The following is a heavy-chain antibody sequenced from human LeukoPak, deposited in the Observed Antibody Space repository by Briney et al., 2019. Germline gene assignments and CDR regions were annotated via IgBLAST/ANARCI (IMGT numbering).Heavy chain of an antibody. D-gene: IGHD2-15*01. CDR1: GFTFSSYG. CDR2: ISGSGGST. V-gene: IGHV3-23*01. J-gene: IGHJ4*02. Sequence: GGSLRLSCAASGFTFSSYGMSWVRQAPGKGLEWVSAISGSGGSTYYADSVKGRFTISRDNSKNTLYLQMNSLRAEDTAVYYCAKVPLYCSGGSCLTYFDYWGQGTLVTVSS. CDR3: AKVPLYCSGGSCLTYFDY.